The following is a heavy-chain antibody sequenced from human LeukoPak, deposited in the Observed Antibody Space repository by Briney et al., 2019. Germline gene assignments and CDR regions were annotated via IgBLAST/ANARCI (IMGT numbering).Heavy chain of an antibody. D-gene: IGHD2-15*01. V-gene: IGHV1-2*02. CDR2: INPNSGGT. CDR3: ARVEDIVVVVATTEYYFDY. CDR1: GYTFTRYD. Sequence: ASVKVSCKASGYTFTRYDINWVRQATGQGLEWMGWINPNSGGTNYAQKFQGRVTMTRDTSISTAYMELSRLRSDDTAVYYCARVEDIVVVVATTEYYFDYWGQGTLVTVSS. J-gene: IGHJ4*02.